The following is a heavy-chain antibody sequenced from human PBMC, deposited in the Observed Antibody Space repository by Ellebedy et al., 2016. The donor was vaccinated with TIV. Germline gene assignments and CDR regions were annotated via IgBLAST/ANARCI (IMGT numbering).Heavy chain of an antibody. D-gene: IGHD2-15*01. J-gene: IGHJ5*02. CDR1: GFTFSFYS. CDR3: AREGGYCFGESCSWFDR. Sequence: PGGSLRLSCATSGFTFSFYSMNWVRQAPGKGLEWVSSINKNGYIYYADSVKGRFTISRDNAKNSLYLQMNSLRAEDTAVYYCAREGGYCFGESCSWFDRWGQGTLVTVSS. CDR2: INKNGYI. V-gene: IGHV3-21*01.